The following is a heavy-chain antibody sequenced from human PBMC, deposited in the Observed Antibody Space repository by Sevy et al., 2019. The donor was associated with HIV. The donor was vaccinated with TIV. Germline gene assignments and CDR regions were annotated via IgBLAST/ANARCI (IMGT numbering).Heavy chain of an antibody. J-gene: IGHJ4*02. Sequence: ASVKVSCKASGYTFTSYGVSWVRQAPGQGLEWMGWISAYNGNTNYAQKLQGRVTMTTDTSTSTAYMELRSLRSDDTAVYYCARDRVGATSFDYWGQGTLVTVSS. D-gene: IGHD1-26*01. CDR2: ISAYNGNT. CDR1: GYTFTSYG. CDR3: ARDRVGATSFDY. V-gene: IGHV1-18*01.